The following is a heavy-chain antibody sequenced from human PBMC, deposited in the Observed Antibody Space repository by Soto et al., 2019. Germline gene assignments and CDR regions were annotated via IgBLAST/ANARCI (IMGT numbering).Heavy chain of an antibody. Sequence: EVQLVESGGGLVEPGGSLRLSCAASGFTFSTYSMNWVRQAPGKGLEWVSSISSGSSYIYYADSVKGRFTISRDNAHNSLYLQMNSLRAEDAAVYYCATYTGSYDHYGMAVWGQGTTVTVSS. CDR2: ISSGSSYI. CDR3: ATYTGSYDHYGMAV. J-gene: IGHJ6*02. D-gene: IGHD5-12*01. V-gene: IGHV3-21*01. CDR1: GFTFSTYS.